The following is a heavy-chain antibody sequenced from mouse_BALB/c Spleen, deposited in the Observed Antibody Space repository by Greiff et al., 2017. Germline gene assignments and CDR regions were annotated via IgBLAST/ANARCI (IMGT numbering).Heavy chain of an antibody. Sequence: EVQVVESGGGLVQPGGSLKLSCAASGFTFSSYTMSWVRQTPEKRLEWVAYISNGGGSTYSPDTVKGRFTFSRDNAKNTLYLQMSRLKSEDTAMYCCARHEDYRYEVYYFDYWGQGTTLTVSS. J-gene: IGHJ2*01. CDR3: ARHEDYRYEVYYFDY. D-gene: IGHD2-14*01. V-gene: IGHV5-12-2*01. CDR1: GFTFSSYT. CDR2: ISNGGGST.